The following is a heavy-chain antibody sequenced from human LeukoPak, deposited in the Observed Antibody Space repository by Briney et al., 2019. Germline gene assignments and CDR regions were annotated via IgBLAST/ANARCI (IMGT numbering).Heavy chain of an antibody. J-gene: IGHJ6*03. Sequence: GASAKVSCKASGYTFTSYDINWVRQATGQGLEWMGWMNPNSGNTGYAQKFQGRVTMTRNTSISTAYMELSSLRSEDTAVYYCARLLGDFWSGYGPYYYMDVWGKGTTVTVSS. D-gene: IGHD3-3*01. CDR1: GYTFTSYD. V-gene: IGHV1-8*01. CDR2: MNPNSGNT. CDR3: ARLLGDFWSGYGPYYYMDV.